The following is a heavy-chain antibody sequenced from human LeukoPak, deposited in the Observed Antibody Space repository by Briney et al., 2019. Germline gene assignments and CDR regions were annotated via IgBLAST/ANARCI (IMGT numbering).Heavy chain of an antibody. D-gene: IGHD3-22*01. CDR1: RGSISRGNYY. CDR2: THTSEST. Sequence: PSQTLSLTCTVSRGSISRGNYYWYWIRQPAGKGLEWIGRTHTSESTNYNPSLKSRVTISVDTSKNQFSLKLSSVTAADTAVYYCARRRDYYDSSGYYSRVNAFDIWGQGTMVTVSS. CDR3: ARRRDYYDSSGYYSRVNAFDI. J-gene: IGHJ3*02. V-gene: IGHV4-61*02.